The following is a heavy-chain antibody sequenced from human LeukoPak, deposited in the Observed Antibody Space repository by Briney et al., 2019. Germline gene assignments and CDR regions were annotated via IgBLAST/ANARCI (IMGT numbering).Heavy chain of an antibody. J-gene: IGHJ5*02. CDR3: AGSGGQGNNWFDP. CDR1: GGSISSGGHS. V-gene: IGHV4-30-2*01. Sequence: SETLSLTCTVSGGSISSGGHSWSWIRQPPGKGLEWIGYIYHSGSGSTYYNPSLKSRVTISIDKSKNQFSLKLNSVTAADTAVYYCAGSGGQGNNWFDPWGQGTLVTVSS. CDR2: IYHSGSGST. D-gene: IGHD2-15*01.